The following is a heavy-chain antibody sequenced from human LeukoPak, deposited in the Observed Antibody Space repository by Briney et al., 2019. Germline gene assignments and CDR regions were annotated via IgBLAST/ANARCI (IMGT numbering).Heavy chain of an antibody. CDR3: ARRLTQYDCFDP. V-gene: IGHV6-1*01. CDR2: TYYRSTWYN. CDR1: GDSVSSNSVA. J-gene: IGHJ5*02. Sequence: SQTLSLTCAISGDSVSSNSVAWNWIRQSPSRGLEWLGRTYYRSTWYNDYAVSVRGQITVNPDTSKNQFSLHLNSVTLEDTAVYYCARRLTQYDCFDPWGQGILVTVSS. D-gene: IGHD2-2*01.